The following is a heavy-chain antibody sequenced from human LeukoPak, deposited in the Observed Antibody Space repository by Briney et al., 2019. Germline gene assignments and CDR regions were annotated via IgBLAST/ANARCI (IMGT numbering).Heavy chain of an antibody. D-gene: IGHD2-15*01. CDR1: GFTFDDYG. CDR2: INWNGGST. V-gene: IGHV3-20*04. CDR3: AKGGYCSGGSCYDY. J-gene: IGHJ4*02. Sequence: GGSLRLSCAASGFTFDDYGMSWVRQAPGKGLEWVSGINWNGGSTGYADSVEGRFTISRDNAKNSLYLQMNSLRAEDTASYYCAKGGYCSGGSCYDYWGQGTLVTVSS.